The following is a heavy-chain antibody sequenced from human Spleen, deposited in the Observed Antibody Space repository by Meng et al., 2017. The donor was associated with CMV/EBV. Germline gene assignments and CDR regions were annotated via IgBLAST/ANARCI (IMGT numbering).Heavy chain of an antibody. V-gene: IGHV3-21*01. CDR3: AREAAYCGGDCYPDY. CDR1: GFTFSSYS. Sequence: EVQLVESGGGLVKPGGSLRLSCAASGFTFSSYSMNWVRQAPGKGLEWVSSISSSSSYIYYADSVKGRFTISRDNAKNSLYLQMNSLRAEDTAVYYCAREAAYCGGDCYPDYWGQGTLVTVSS. D-gene: IGHD2-21*02. CDR2: ISSSSSYI. J-gene: IGHJ4*02.